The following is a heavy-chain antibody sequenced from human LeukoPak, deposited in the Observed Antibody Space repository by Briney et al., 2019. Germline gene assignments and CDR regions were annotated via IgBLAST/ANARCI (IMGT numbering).Heavy chain of an antibody. J-gene: IGHJ6*04. D-gene: IGHD3-10*02. CDR3: AELGITMIGGV. CDR2: INWNGGST. V-gene: IGHV3-20*04. Sequence: GSLRLSCAASGFTFDDYGMSWVRQAPGKGVEWVSGINWNGGSTGYADSVKGRFTISRDNAKNSLYLQMNSLRAEDTAVYYCAELGITMIGGVWGKGTTVTISS. CDR1: GFTFDDYG.